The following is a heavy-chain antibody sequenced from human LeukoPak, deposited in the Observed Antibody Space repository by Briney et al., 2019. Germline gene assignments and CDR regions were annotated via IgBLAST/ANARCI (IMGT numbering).Heavy chain of an antibody. D-gene: IGHD4-17*01. J-gene: IGHJ4*02. CDR2: IVNGATT. CDR1: GFTVSNNH. Sequence: GGSLRLSCAVSGFTVSNNHVTGVRQAPGEGLECVSVIVNGATTYYRDSVKGRFTISRDNSENTVYLQMNSLRVEDTAVYYCAKGHGDSWGQGTLVTVSS. V-gene: IGHV3-53*01. CDR3: AKGHGDS.